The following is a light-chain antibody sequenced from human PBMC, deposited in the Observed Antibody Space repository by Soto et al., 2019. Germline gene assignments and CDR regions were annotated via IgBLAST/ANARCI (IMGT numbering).Light chain of an antibody. CDR3: QQSYSSPLYT. V-gene: IGKV1-39*01. CDR1: QTISTY. J-gene: IGKJ2*01. Sequence: DIQMTQSPSSLSASVADRVTITCRASQTISTYLNWYQQKPGKGPKLLIYGASSLQSGVPSRFSGSGSGTDFTLTISSLQPEDFATYFCQQSYSSPLYTFGQGTKLEI. CDR2: GAS.